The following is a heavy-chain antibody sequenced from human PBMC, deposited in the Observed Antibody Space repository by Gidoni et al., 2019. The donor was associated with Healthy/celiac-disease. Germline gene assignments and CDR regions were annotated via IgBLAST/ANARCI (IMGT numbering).Heavy chain of an antibody. CDR2: INHSGST. CDR1: GGSFSGYY. V-gene: IGHV4-34*01. CDR3: ASQYYDSSGYSHY. J-gene: IGHJ4*02. Sequence: QVQLQQWGAGLLKPSETLSLTCAVYGGSFSGYYWSWIRQPPGKGLEWLGEINHSGSTNYNPSLKSRVTISVDTSKNQFSLKLSSVTAADTAVYYCASQYYDSSGYSHYWGQGTLVTVSS. D-gene: IGHD3-22*01.